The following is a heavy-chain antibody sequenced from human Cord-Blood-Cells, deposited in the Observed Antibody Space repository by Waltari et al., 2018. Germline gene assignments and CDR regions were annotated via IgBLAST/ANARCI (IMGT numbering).Heavy chain of an antibody. CDR1: GFTFSSYE. CDR3: ARDTLFIGGYDY. CDR2: ISSSGSNI. V-gene: IGHV3-48*03. J-gene: IGHJ4*02. Sequence: EVQLVESGGGLVQPGGSLRLSCAASGFTFSSYEMNWVGQAPGKGLEWVSYISSSGSNIYYADSVKGRFTISRDNAKNSLYLQMNSLRAEDTAVYYCARDTLFIGGYDYWGQGTLVTVSS. D-gene: IGHD1-26*01.